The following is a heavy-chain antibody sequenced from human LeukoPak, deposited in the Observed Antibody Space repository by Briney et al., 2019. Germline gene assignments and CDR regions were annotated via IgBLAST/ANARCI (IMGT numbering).Heavy chain of an antibody. D-gene: IGHD6-13*01. CDR3: ARESIAAAGINWFDP. CDR1: GYTFTGYY. Sequence: ASVKVSCKASGYTFTGYYMHWVRQAPGQGLEWMGWINPNSGGTNYAQKFQGRVTMTRDTSISTAYMELSRLRSDDTAVYYCARESIAAAGINWFDPWGQGTLVTVSS. CDR2: INPNSGGT. J-gene: IGHJ5*02. V-gene: IGHV1-2*02.